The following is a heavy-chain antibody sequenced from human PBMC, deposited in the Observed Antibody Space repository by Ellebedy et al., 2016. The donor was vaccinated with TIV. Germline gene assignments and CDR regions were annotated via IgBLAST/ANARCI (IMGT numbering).Heavy chain of an antibody. CDR3: ARVLPGYDYTDS. V-gene: IGHV3-7*01. CDR1: GFTFSNHW. D-gene: IGHD5-12*01. J-gene: IGHJ4*02. CDR2: IKTDGSEQ. Sequence: PGGSLRLSCAASGFTFSNHWMSWVRQAPGKGLEWVANIKTDGSEQYYVDSVKGRFTISRDNSKNSLSLQMNSLRADDTAVYYCARVLPGYDYTDSWGQGTQVSVSS.